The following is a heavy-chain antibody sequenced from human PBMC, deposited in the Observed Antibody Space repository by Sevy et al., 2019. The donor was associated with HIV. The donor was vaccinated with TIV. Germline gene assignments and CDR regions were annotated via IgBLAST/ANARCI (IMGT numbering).Heavy chain of an antibody. CDR1: GFPLSSYG. J-gene: IGHJ4*02. D-gene: IGHD2-21*02. CDR2: ITGGGDNT. CDR3: GKLVTATGLWDC. V-gene: IGHV3-23*01. Sequence: GGSLRLSCAASGFPLSSYGMSWVRQAPGKGLEWVSSITGGGDNTYADSVKGRFAISRDNSKNTLFLQMDSLRAEDTALYFCGKLVTATGLWDCWGQGTLVTVSS.